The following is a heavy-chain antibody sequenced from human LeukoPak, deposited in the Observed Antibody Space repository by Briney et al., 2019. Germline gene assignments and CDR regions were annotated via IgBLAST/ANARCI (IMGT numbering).Heavy chain of an antibody. CDR2: MNPNSGNT. J-gene: IGHJ6*02. Sequence: ASVKVSCKASGYTFTSYDINWVRRATGQGLEWMGWMNPNSGNTGYAQKFQGRVTMTRNTSISTAYMELSSLRSEDTAVYYCARGPPEFYYYYYGMDVWGQGTTVTVSS. CDR3: ARGPPEFYYYYYGMDV. V-gene: IGHV1-8*01. D-gene: IGHD1-14*01. CDR1: GYTFTSYD.